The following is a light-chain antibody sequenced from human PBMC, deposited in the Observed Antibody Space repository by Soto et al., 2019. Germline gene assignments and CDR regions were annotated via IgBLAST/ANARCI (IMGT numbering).Light chain of an antibody. CDR2: DVN. Sequence: QSVLTQPASVSGSPGQSITISCTGTSNDVGGYNWVAWYQQHPGKAPKVVICDVNIRPSRVSDRFSGSKSGNTASLTISGLQAEDEADYYCSSYTTSNSVVFGGGTKLTVL. J-gene: IGLJ3*02. CDR3: SSYTTSNSVV. V-gene: IGLV2-14*01. CDR1: SNDVGGYNW.